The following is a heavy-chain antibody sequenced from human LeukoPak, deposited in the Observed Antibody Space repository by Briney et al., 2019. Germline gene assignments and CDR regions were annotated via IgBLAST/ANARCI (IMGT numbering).Heavy chain of an antibody. Sequence: NPSETLSFTCIVSGGSISNSNYYWGWIRQPPGKGLEWIGSIYSSGNTYYNPSLKSRVTMSVDTSKDQFSLNLSFVTAADTAVYYCARHASGSYNNFQHWGQGTLVTVSS. CDR1: GGSISNSNYY. D-gene: IGHD1-26*01. CDR3: ARHASGSYNNFQH. J-gene: IGHJ1*01. V-gene: IGHV4-39*01. CDR2: IYSSGNT.